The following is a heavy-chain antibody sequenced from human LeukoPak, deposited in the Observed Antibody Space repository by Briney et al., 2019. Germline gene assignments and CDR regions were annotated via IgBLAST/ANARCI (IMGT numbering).Heavy chain of an antibody. D-gene: IGHD3-3*01. J-gene: IGHJ4*02. CDR3: ARGFSFWSGYCDY. V-gene: IGHV1-2*02. CDR1: GYTFTGYY. Sequence: ASVKVSCKASGYTFTGYYMHWVRQAPGQGLEWMGWINPNSGGTNYAQKFQGRVTMTRDTSISTAYMELSRLRSDDTAVYYCARGFSFWSGYCDYWGQGTLVTVSS. CDR2: INPNSGGT.